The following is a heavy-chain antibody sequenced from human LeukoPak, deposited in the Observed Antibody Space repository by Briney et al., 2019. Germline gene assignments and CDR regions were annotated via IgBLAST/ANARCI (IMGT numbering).Heavy chain of an antibody. J-gene: IGHJ5*02. CDR1: GFTFSSYS. CDR3: ATDLIHYYASGAKT. D-gene: IGHD3-10*01. Sequence: GGSLRLSCAASGFTFSSYSMNWVRQAPGKGLEWVSYISSLSGIIYYADSVKGRFTISRDNAKNSLFLQMNSLRAEDTAVYYCATDLIHYYASGAKTWGQGTLVTVSS. V-gene: IGHV3-21*05. CDR2: ISSLSGII.